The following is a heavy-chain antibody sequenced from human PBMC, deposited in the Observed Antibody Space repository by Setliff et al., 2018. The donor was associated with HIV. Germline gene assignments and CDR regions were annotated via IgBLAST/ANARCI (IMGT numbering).Heavy chain of an antibody. CDR1: GYSFTAYQ. Sequence: ASVKVSCKTFGYSFTAYQMHWLRQAPGQGLEWMGRINRDNGGIDYAQKLQGRVTVTRDTSINTAYMELISLRYDDTAVYYRARAGGYCGSTSCPYYFDYWGQGTLVTVSS. D-gene: IGHD2-2*01. CDR3: ARAGGYCGSTSCPYYFDY. J-gene: IGHJ4*02. CDR2: INRDNGGI. V-gene: IGHV1-2*06.